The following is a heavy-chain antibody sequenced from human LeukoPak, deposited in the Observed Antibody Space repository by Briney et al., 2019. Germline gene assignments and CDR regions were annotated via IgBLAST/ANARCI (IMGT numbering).Heavy chain of an antibody. D-gene: IGHD4-17*01. CDR1: GGSISSYY. J-gene: IGHJ4*02. Sequence: SETLSLTCTVSGGSISSYYWSWIRQPPGKGLEWIGYIYYSGSTNYNPSLKSRVTISVDTSKNQFSLKLSSVTAADTAVYYCARADYAGLFDYWGQGTLLSVSS. CDR2: IYYSGST. CDR3: ARADYAGLFDY. V-gene: IGHV4-59*08.